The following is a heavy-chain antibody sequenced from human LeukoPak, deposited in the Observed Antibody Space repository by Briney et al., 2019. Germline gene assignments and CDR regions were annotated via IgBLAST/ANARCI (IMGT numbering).Heavy chain of an antibody. J-gene: IGHJ4*02. CDR2: ISWNGGTI. V-gene: IGHV3-9*03. CDR1: GFTFHDYA. CDR3: AKGPTYRSSSLFDY. D-gene: IGHD6-6*01. Sequence: GRSVRLSCAASGFTFHDYAMHWVRQAPGKGLEWVSGISWNGGTIDYADSVQGRFTITSGNAKNSMYLQMNSLRREDMALYYCAKGPTYRSSSLFDYWGQGILVAVSS.